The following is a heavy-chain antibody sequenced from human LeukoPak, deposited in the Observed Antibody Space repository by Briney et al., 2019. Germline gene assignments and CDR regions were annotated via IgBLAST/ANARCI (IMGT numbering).Heavy chain of an antibody. CDR2: IYTSGST. J-gene: IGHJ6*03. Sequence: PSETLSLTCTVSGGSISSGSYYWSWIRQPAGKGLEWIGRIYTSGSTNYNPSLKSRVTISVGTSKNQFSLKLSSVTAADTAVYYCARGPSDDYYYYYYMDVWGKGTTVTVSS. CDR3: ARGPSDDYYYYYYMDV. D-gene: IGHD1-26*01. CDR1: GGSISSGSYY. V-gene: IGHV4-61*02.